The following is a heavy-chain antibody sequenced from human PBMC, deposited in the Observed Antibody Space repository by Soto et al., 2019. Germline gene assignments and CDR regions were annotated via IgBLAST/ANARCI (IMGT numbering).Heavy chain of an antibody. D-gene: IGHD1-26*01. Sequence: QVQLVQSGAEVKKPGASVKVSCKASGYTFTSYGISWVRQAPGQGLEWMGWISAYNGNTNYAQKLQGRVTMTTATATSTGYRELGGRRYDDTAVYYWAREVRGRELRGGYYGMDVWGQGTTVTVSS. CDR3: AREVRGRELRGGYYGMDV. CDR1: GYTFTSYG. CDR2: ISAYNGNT. V-gene: IGHV1-18*01. J-gene: IGHJ6*02.